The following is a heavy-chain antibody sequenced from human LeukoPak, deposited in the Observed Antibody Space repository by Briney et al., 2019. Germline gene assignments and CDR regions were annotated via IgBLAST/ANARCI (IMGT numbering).Heavy chain of an antibody. CDR2: VYYSGSS. V-gene: IGHV4-39*07. D-gene: IGHD6-13*01. J-gene: IGHJ4*02. CDR1: GGSISSSGYY. CDR3: ARGIADPYSFDS. Sequence: SETLSLTCTVSGGSISSSGYYWGWIRQPPGKGLEWIGNVYYSGSSYYSPSLKSRVTMSVDKSKNQFSLNLSSVTAADTAVYYCARGIADPYSFDSWGQGTLVTVSS.